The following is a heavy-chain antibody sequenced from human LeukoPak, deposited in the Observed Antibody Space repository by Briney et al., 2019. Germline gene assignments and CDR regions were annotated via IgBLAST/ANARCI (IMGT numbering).Heavy chain of an antibody. J-gene: IGHJ4*02. CDR1: GFTFSGYG. V-gene: IGHV3-30*03. D-gene: IGHD2-15*01. Sequence: PGRSLRLSCAASGFTFSGYGMHWVRQAPGKGLEWVAVISYDGTNNFYADSVKGRFTISRDNSENTVYLQMNSLRAEDTAVYYCATADRDCSGGSCYPDYWGQGTLVTVSS. CDR3: ATADRDCSGGSCYPDY. CDR2: ISYDGTNN.